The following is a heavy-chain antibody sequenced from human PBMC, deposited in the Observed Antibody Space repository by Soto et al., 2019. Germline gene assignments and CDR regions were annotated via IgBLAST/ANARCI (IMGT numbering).Heavy chain of an antibody. J-gene: IGHJ4*02. Sequence: SSVKVSCKASGGTFSSYAISWVRQAPGQGLEWMGGIITIFGTANYAQKFQGRVTITADESTSTAYMELSSLRSEDTAVYYCARDPAAAGSDFDCWGRATLVTVSS. CDR2: IITIFGTA. D-gene: IGHD6-13*01. CDR3: ARDPAAAGSDFDC. V-gene: IGHV1-69*13. CDR1: GGTFSSYA.